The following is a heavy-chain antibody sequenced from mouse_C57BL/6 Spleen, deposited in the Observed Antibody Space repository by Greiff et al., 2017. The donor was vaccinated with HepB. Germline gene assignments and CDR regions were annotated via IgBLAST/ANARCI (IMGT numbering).Heavy chain of an antibody. D-gene: IGHD4-1*01. J-gene: IGHJ2*01. Sequence: QVQLQQPGAELVKPGASVKLSCKASGYTFTSYWMQWVKQRPGQGLEWIGEIDPSDSYTNYNQKFKGKATLTVDTSSSTAYMQLSSLTSEDSAVYYCARANLGGKYYFDYWGQGTTLTVSS. CDR3: ARANLGGKYYFDY. CDR2: IDPSDSYT. CDR1: GYTFTSYW. V-gene: IGHV1-50*01.